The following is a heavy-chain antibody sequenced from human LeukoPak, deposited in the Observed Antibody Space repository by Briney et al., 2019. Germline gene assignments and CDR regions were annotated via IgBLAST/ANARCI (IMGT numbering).Heavy chain of an antibody. V-gene: IGHV4-59*01. CDR3: ARVVGATGSSDY. D-gene: IGHD1-26*01. CDR1: GGSISSDY. Sequence: SETLSLTCTASGGSISSDYWSWIRQPPGKGLEWIGYIYYIGSTNYNPSLKSRITISVDTSKSHFSLKLSSVTAADTAVYYCARVVGATGSSDYWGQRTLVTVSS. CDR2: IYYIGST. J-gene: IGHJ4*02.